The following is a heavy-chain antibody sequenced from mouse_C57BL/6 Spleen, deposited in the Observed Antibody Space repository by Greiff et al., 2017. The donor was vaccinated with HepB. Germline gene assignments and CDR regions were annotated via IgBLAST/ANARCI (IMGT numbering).Heavy chain of an antibody. CDR1: GYSITSGYY. CDR3: ATYYYGSSGFAY. J-gene: IGHJ3*01. CDR2: ISYDGSN. V-gene: IGHV3-6*01. Sequence: EVQLQQSGPGLVKPSQSLSLTCSVTGYSITSGYYWNWIRQFPGNKLEWMGYISYDGSNNYNPSLKNRISITRDTSKNQFFLKLNSVTTEDTATYYCATYYYGSSGFAYWGQGTLVTVSA. D-gene: IGHD1-1*01.